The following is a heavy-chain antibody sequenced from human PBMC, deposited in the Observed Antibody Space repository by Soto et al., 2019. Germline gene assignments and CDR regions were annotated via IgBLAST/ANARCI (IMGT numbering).Heavy chain of an antibody. CDR2: IYYSGST. D-gene: IGHD1-1*01. CDR1: GGSISSYY. J-gene: IGHJ6*03. Sequence: SETLSLTCSVSGGSISSYYWSWIRQPPGKGLEWIGYIYYSGSTNYNPSLKSRVTISVDMSKSQFSLRLSSVTAADTAVYYCARSRGTNSYYYYMDVWGKGTTVTVSS. V-gene: IGHV4-59*08. CDR3: ARSRGTNSYYYYMDV.